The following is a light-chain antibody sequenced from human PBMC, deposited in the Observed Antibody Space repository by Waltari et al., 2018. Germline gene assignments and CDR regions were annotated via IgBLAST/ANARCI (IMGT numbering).Light chain of an antibody. Sequence: DIVMTQFPDSLAVSLGERASINCKSSQSILYSSNNKNYLAWYQQKPGQSPKLLIYWASTRESGVPDRFSGSGSGTDFTLTISSLQAEDVAVYYCQQYYGTPPTFDRGTKVEIK. CDR2: WAS. CDR3: QQYYGTPPT. V-gene: IGKV4-1*01. J-gene: IGKJ1*01. CDR1: QSILYSSNNKNY.